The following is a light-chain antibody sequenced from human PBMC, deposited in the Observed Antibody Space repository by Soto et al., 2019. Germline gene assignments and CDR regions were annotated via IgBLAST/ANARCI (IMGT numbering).Light chain of an antibody. CDR1: SSDVGGYNY. Sequence: QSALTQPASVSGSPGQSITISCTGTSSDVGGYNYVSWYQQHPGRAPKLMIYDVTNRPSGVSSRFSGSKSGNTASLTISGLLAEDEADYNCSSYTSSSTPYVFGTGIKVTVL. CDR3: SSYTSSSTPYV. J-gene: IGLJ1*01. V-gene: IGLV2-14*01. CDR2: DVT.